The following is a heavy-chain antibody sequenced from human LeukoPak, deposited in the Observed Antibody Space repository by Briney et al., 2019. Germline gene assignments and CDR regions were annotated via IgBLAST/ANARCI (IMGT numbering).Heavy chain of an antibody. Sequence: SETLSLTCTVSGGSISSYYWSWIRQPPGKGLGWIGYIYYSGSTNYNPSLKSRVTISVDTSKNQFSLKLSSVTAADTAVYYCARRSSRSAYFDYWGQGTLVTVSS. V-gene: IGHV4-59*08. D-gene: IGHD6-13*01. CDR3: ARRSSRSAYFDY. CDR2: IYYSGST. J-gene: IGHJ4*02. CDR1: GGSISSYY.